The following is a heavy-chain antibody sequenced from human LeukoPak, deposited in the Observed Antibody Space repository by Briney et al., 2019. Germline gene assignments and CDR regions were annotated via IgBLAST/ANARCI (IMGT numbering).Heavy chain of an antibody. CDR2: IIPIFGTA. V-gene: IGHV1-69*13. CDR1: GGTFSSYA. CDR3: ARVYQLPMQGYAFDI. J-gene: IGHJ3*02. Sequence: ASVKVSCKASGGTFSSYAISWVRQAPGQGLEWMGGIIPIFGTANYAQKFQGRVTITADESTSTAYMELSSLRSEDTAVYYCARVYQLPMQGYAFDIWGQGTMVTVSS. D-gene: IGHD2-2*01.